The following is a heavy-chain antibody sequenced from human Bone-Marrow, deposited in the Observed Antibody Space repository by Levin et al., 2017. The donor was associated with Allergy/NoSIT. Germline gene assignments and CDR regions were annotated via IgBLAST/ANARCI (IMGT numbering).Heavy chain of an antibody. V-gene: IGHV3-74*01. CDR1: GFSVSRYW. Sequence: GGSLRLSCAASGFSVSRYWMHWVRQAPGKGLAWVSRINEDGSTINYADSVEGRFTISRDSAKNTLYLQMNSLRVEDTAVYYCTRDTFGVDDYWGQGTMVTVAS. CDR2: INEDGSTI. CDR3: TRDTFGVDDY. D-gene: IGHD3-3*01. J-gene: IGHJ4*02.